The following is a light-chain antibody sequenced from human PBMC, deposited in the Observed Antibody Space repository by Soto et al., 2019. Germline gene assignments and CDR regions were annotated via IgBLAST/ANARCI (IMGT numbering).Light chain of an antibody. CDR2: GAS. CDR1: QTVYSD. V-gene: IGKV3D-15*01. CDR3: QQKSDWPPIT. J-gene: IGKJ5*01. Sequence: EVVMTQSPDTLSVSPGEGATLSCRASQTVYSDLAWYQQKPGQAPRLLIYGASTRATGIPARFSGSGSGTEFALTISSLQAEDFAIYYCQQKSDWPPITFGQGTRLEIK.